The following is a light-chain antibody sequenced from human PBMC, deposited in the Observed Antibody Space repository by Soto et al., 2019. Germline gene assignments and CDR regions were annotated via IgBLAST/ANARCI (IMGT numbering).Light chain of an antibody. J-gene: IGKJ2*01. CDR3: QQYNNWHLT. Sequence: EIVMTQSPAPLSVSPGERATLSCRASQSVSSDLAWHQQKPGQAPRLLIYGASTRATGIPARFSGSGSGTEFTLTISSLQSEDFAVYYCQQYNNWHLTFGQGTKLEIK. V-gene: IGKV3-15*01. CDR2: GAS. CDR1: QSVSSD.